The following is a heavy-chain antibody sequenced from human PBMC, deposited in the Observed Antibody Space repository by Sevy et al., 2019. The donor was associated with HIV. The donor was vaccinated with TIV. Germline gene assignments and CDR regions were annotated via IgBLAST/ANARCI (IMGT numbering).Heavy chain of an antibody. V-gene: IGHV2-5*02. D-gene: IGHD3-9*01. CDR3: AHRRSKGITITEFDY. J-gene: IGHJ4*02. CDR1: GFSFSTSGVG. CDR2: IYWDGDT. Sequence: SGPTLVNPTQTLTLTCTFSGFSFSTSGVGVGWIRQPPGKAPEWLAMIYWDGDTRYSPSLRNRLTNTKDTSKDQVVLRMANMEPVDTGTYYCAHRRSKGITITEFDYWGQGTLVTVSS.